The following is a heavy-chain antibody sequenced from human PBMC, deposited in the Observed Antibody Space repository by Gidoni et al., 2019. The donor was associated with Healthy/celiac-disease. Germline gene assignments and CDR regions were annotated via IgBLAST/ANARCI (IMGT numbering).Heavy chain of an antibody. J-gene: IGHJ4*02. D-gene: IGHD1-1*01. Sequence: EVQLVESGGGLVKPGGSLRRSCAAAGCPVSNDWMSWVRQAPGKGLEGVGRIKSKTDGGTTDYAAPVKGRFTISRDDSKHTLYLQMNSLKPEDTAVYYCTTEGIDWNDVYGFDYWGQGTLVTVSS. CDR1: GCPVSNDW. V-gene: IGHV3-15*01. CDR3: TTEGIDWNDVYGFDY. CDR2: IKSKTDGGTT.